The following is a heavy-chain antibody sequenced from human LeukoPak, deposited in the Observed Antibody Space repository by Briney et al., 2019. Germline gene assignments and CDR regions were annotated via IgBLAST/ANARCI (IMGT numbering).Heavy chain of an antibody. CDR1: GGSFSGYY. D-gene: IGHD2-2*01. Sequence: ETLSLTCAVYGGSFSGYYWSWIRQPPGKGLEWIGEINHSGSTNYNPSLKSRVTISVDTSKNQFSLKLSSVTAADTAVYYCARESPAGSNWGQGTLVTVSS. J-gene: IGHJ4*02. CDR3: ARESPAGSN. V-gene: IGHV4-34*01. CDR2: INHSGST.